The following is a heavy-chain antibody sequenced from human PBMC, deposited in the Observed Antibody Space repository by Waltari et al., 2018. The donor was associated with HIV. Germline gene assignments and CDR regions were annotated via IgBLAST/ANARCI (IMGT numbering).Heavy chain of an antibody. V-gene: IGHV3-23*01. Sequence: EVQLLESGGGLVQPGGSLRFACAASGFTFRPYAMRWVRQAPGKGLGWVSGISYSGGSTYYADSVKGRFTISRDNSKNTLYLQMNSLRAEDTAVYYCAKITSTSWYYYGMDVWGQGTTVTVSS. J-gene: IGHJ6*02. D-gene: IGHD2-2*01. CDR1: GFTFRPYA. CDR3: AKITSTSWYYYGMDV. CDR2: ISYSGGST.